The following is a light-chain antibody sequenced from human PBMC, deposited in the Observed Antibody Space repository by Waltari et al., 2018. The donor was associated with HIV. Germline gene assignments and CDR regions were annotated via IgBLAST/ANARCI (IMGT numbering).Light chain of an antibody. CDR2: WAS. V-gene: IGKV4-1*01. CDR1: QSVLYSSNNKNY. Sequence: DIVLTQSPDSLAVSLGERATINCQSNQSVLYSSNNKNYLAWYQQKPGQPPKLLIYWASTRESGVPDRFSGSGSGTDFTLTISSLQAEDVAVYYCQQYYSTPHSFGQGTKLEIK. CDR3: QQYYSTPHS. J-gene: IGKJ2*03.